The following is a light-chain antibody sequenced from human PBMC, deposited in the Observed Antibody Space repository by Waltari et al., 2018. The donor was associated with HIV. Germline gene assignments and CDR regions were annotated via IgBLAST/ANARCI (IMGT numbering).Light chain of an antibody. CDR1: QSLLHTNGYNY. J-gene: IGKJ2*01. Sequence: IVMTQSRLSLHVVAGAAASISCRSSQSLLHTNGYNYLDWYLQKPVQPPQLLIYLTSNRASGVPPRFSGSGVGTDFTLEINEVEAEDVGTFYCMQGFHTPHTFGQRTRLQI. V-gene: IGKV2-28*01. CDR2: LTS. CDR3: MQGFHTPHT.